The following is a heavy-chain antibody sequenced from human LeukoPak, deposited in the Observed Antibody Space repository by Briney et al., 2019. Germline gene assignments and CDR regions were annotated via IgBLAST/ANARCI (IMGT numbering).Heavy chain of an antibody. V-gene: IGHV3-9*01. J-gene: IGHJ5*02. CDR1: GFTFDDYA. CDR2: ISWNSGSI. Sequence: GGSLRLSCAASGFTFDDYAMHWVRQAPGKGLEWVSGISWNSGSIGYADSVKGRFTISRDNAKNSLYLQMNSLRAEDTALCYCAKAPRRFCSSTSCNNWFDPWGQGTLVTVSS. CDR3: AKAPRRFCSSTSCNNWFDP. D-gene: IGHD2-2*01.